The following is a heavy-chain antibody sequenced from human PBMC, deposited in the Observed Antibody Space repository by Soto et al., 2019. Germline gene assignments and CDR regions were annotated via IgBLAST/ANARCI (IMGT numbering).Heavy chain of an antibody. Sequence: ASVKVSCKASGYTFTGYAMHWVRQAPGQRLEWMGWINAGNGNTKYSQKFQGRVTITRDTSASAAYMELSSLSSEDTAVYYCARAVAVAADFDYWGEGTLVTVSS. V-gene: IGHV1-3*01. CDR3: ARAVAVAADFDY. CDR1: GYTFTGYA. D-gene: IGHD6-19*01. J-gene: IGHJ4*02. CDR2: INAGNGNT.